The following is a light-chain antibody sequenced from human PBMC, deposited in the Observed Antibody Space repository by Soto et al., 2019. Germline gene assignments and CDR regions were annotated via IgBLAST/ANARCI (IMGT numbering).Light chain of an antibody. J-gene: IGKJ2*01. CDR2: GAS. CDR3: QQYERSPYT. V-gene: IGKV3-20*01. Sequence: EIVLTQSPGTLSLSPGERATLSCRASQSVNSAHFAWYHQKPGQAPRLLIYGASSRATGIPDRFSGSGSGTDFTLAINRLEPEDFAVYYCQQYERSPYTFGQGTKLEIK. CDR1: QSVNSAH.